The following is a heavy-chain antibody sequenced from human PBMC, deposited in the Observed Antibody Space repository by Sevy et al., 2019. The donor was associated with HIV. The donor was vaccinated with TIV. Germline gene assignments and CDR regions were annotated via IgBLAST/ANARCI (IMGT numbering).Heavy chain of an antibody. D-gene: IGHD4-17*01. V-gene: IGHV3-30-3*01. CDR3: ARMVSGGLRWELIKENAFDI. Sequence: GGSLRLSCEASGFAFRDSAIHWVRQSPGKGLEWVALISHGGSYEYYVDSVKGRFTVSSDRSKNILYIQMDSLRAEDTAVYYCARMVSGGLRWELIKENAFDIWGQGTAVTVSS. CDR2: ISHGGSYE. CDR1: GFAFRDSA. J-gene: IGHJ3*02.